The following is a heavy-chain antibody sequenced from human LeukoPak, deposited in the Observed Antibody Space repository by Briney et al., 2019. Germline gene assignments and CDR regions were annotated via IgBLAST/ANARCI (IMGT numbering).Heavy chain of an antibody. CDR3: ARALSYCGSNTCSDYFDY. D-gene: IGHD2-21*01. J-gene: IGHJ4*02. CDR2: THRNSGGK. CDR1: GFTFTGFF. Sequence: ASVRLSCKASGFTFTGFFIYWVRQAPGQGLEWMGWTHRNSGGKDYAQKFKGRVTMIKDASTDTAYMELSGLTSDDTAVYYCARALSYCGSNTCSDYFDYWGQGTLVTVSS. V-gene: IGHV1-2*02.